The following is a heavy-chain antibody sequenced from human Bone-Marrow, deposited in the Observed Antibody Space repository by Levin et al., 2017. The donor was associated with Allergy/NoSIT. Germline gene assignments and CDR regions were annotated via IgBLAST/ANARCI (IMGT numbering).Heavy chain of an antibody. D-gene: IGHD3-10*01. CDR1: GFTVSNNY. V-gene: IGHV3-66*01. Sequence: GASVKVSCAASGFTVSNNYMRWVRQAPGKGLEWVSHIYSGGITNYADSVKGRFTISRDNSNNTLYLQMNSLRAEDTAFYYCATDRGDWGQGTLVTVSS. CDR3: ATDRGD. CDR2: IYSGGIT. J-gene: IGHJ4*02.